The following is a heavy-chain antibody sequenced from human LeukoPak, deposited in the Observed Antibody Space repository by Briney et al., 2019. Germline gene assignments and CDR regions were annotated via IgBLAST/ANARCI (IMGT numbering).Heavy chain of an antibody. D-gene: IGHD3-22*01. CDR3: ARERGWLNDYNWFDP. J-gene: IGHJ5*02. V-gene: IGHV3-33*01. CDR2: IWYDRSNK. CDR1: GFTFSSYG. Sequence: GRSLRLSCAASGFTFSSYGMHWVRQAPGKGLEWVAVIWYDRSNKYYADSVKGRFTISRDNSKNPLYLQMNSLRAEDTAVYYCARERGWLNDYNWFDPWGQGTLVTVSS.